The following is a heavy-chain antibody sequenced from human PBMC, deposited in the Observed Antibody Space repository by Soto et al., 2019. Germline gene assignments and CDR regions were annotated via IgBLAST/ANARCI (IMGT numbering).Heavy chain of an antibody. V-gene: IGHV4-30-4*01. CDR1: GGSIRSGDYY. J-gene: IGHJ3*02. CDR3: ARDLGSLTGTGDAFDI. CDR2: IYYSGST. D-gene: IGHD1-20*01. Sequence: SETLSLTCTVSGGSIRSGDYYWSWIRQPPGKGLEWIGYIYYSGSTYYNPSLKSRVTISVDTSKNQFSLKLSSVTAADTAVYYCARDLGSLTGTGDAFDIWGQGTMVTVSS.